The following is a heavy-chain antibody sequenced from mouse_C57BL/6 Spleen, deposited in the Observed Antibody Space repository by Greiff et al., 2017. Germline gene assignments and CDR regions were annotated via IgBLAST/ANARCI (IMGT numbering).Heavy chain of an antibody. CDR1: GFTFSDYG. CDR2: ISSGSSTI. J-gene: IGHJ4*01. V-gene: IGHV5-17*01. CDR3: AREGLRFFYAMDY. D-gene: IGHD1-1*01. Sequence: EVMLVESGGGLVKPGGSLKLSCAASGFTFSDYGMHWVRQAPEKGLEWVAYISSGSSTIYYADTVKGRFTISRDNAKNTLFLRMTSLRSEDTAMYYCAREGLRFFYAMDYWGQGTSVTVSS.